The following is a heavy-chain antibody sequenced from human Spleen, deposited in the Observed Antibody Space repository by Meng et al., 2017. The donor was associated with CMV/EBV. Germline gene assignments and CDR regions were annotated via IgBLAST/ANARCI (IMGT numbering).Heavy chain of an antibody. J-gene: IGHJ4*02. CDR2: IFWDEDE. CDR3: AHSGTGYSDGHPFYYFDH. V-gene: IGHV2-5*02. D-gene: IGHD5-18*01. Sequence: QPPGKALEWLPLIFWDEDERYSPSLKSRLTITKDTSKNQVVLTMTNVDPVDTATYYCAHSGTGYSDGHPFYYFDHWGQGTLVTVSS.